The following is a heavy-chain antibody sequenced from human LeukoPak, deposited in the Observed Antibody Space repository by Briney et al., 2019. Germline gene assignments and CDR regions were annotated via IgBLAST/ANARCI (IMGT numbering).Heavy chain of an antibody. CDR2: INEDGSGT. J-gene: IGHJ4*02. CDR1: GFTLSSNW. CDR3: ATVFDY. Sequence: GGSLRLSCAASGFTLSSNWMHWVRQAPGKGLVWVSRINEDGSGTSYAESVRGRFTISRDDAKNTLYLQMNSLRAEDTAVYYCATVFDYWGQGTLVTVSS. V-gene: IGHV3-74*01.